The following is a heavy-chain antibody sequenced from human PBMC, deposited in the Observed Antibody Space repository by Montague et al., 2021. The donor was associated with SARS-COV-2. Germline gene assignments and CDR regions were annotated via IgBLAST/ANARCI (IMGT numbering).Heavy chain of an antibody. CDR2: ICYRGAS. Sequence: SETLSLTCIVSGGSINSSSYYWVWMRQPTGKGLEWIANICYRGASCSXPSLRSRVTISAATSRNQVNLKLTSVTAADTAVYSCARRGRKLLPVATTIGGFDIWGQGTMVTVSS. D-gene: IGHD5-12*01. CDR1: GGSINSSSYY. V-gene: IGHV4-39*01. CDR3: ARRGRKLLPVATTIGGFDI. J-gene: IGHJ3*02.